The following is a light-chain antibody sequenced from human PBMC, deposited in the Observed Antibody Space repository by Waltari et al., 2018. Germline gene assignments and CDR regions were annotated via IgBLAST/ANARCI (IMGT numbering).Light chain of an antibody. V-gene: IGLV1-40*01. CDR3: QSYDSNLVL. J-gene: IGLJ2*01. CDR2: RNN. Sequence: QSVLTPPPSVSGAPGQRVTISCTGSSSNIGAGFDVHWYQQLPGTAPKLLIYRNNNRPSGVPDRFSGSKSGTSASLAITGLQAEDEADYYCQSYDSNLVLFGGGTKLTVL. CDR1: SSNIGAGFD.